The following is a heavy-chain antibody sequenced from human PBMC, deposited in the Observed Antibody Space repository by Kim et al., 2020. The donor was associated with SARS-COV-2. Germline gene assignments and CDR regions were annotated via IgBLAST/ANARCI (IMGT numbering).Heavy chain of an antibody. CDR2: IYYSGST. D-gene: IGHD6-6*01. J-gene: IGHJ3*02. CDR1: GGSISSSSYY. V-gene: IGHV4-39*01. Sequence: SETLSRTCTVSGGSISSSSYYWGWIRQPPGKGLEWIGSIYYSGSTYYNPSLKSRVTISVDTSKNQFSLKLSSVTASDTAVYYCARQGVYSSSSGAFDIWG. CDR3: ARQGVYSSSSGAFDI.